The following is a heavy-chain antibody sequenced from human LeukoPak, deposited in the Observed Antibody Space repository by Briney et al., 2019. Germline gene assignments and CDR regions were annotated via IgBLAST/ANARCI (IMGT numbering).Heavy chain of an antibody. CDR3: ARDLSTVASYGMDV. CDR2: INPNSGGT. V-gene: IGHV1-2*02. D-gene: IGHD4-23*01. CDR1: GYTFIAYY. Sequence: ASVKVSCKASGYTFIAYYMHWVRQAPGQGLEWMGWINPNSGGTNYAQKFQGRVTMTRDTSISTAYMELSRLRSDDTAVYYCARDLSTVASYGMDVWGQGTTVTVSS. J-gene: IGHJ6*02.